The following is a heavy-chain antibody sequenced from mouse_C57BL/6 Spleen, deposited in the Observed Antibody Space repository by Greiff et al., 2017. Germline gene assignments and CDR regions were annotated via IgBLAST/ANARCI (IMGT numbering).Heavy chain of an antibody. CDR3: ARSLGPTHFDY. V-gene: IGHV14-3*01. Sequence: EVQLQESVAELVRPGDSVSLSCTASGFYIKNTYMHWVQQRPEQGLEWLGRIDPANGTTTYAPKFHGKATITADTSSNTAYLQLSSLTSEDTAIYYCARSLGPTHFDYWGQGTSLTVSS. CDR1: GFYIKNTY. J-gene: IGHJ2*02. CDR2: IDPANGTT. D-gene: IGHD4-1*01.